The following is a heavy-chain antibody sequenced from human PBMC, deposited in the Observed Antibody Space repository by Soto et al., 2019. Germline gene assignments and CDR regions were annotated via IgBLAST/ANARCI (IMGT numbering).Heavy chain of an antibody. D-gene: IGHD3-22*01. J-gene: IGHJ4*02. Sequence: GGSLRLSCAASGFTFSSYGMHWVRQAPGKGLEWVAVIWYDGSNKYYADSVKGRFTISRDNSKNTLYLQMNSLRAEDTAVYYCARDGLDYYDSSGYYSWYFDYWGQGTLVTVSS. CDR3: ARDGLDYYDSSGYYSWYFDY. CDR2: IWYDGSNK. V-gene: IGHV3-30*19. CDR1: GFTFSSYG.